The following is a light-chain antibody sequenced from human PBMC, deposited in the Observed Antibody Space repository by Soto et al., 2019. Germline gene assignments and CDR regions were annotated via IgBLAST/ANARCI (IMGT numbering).Light chain of an antibody. Sequence: DIQMTQSPSSLSASIGDRVTITCRASQGINTWLAWYQQKSEKAPQSLIYSASTLEGGVPSRFSGSGTGTDSTLSISSLQPEDVATYYCPRYSTVPRTFCGGTKVEIK. CDR3: PRYSTVPRT. J-gene: IGKJ4*01. CDR1: QGINTW. CDR2: SAS. V-gene: IGKV1D-16*01.